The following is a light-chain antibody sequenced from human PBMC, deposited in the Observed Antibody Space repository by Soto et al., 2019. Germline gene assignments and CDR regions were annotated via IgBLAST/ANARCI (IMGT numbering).Light chain of an antibody. J-gene: IGKJ4*01. CDR2: GAS. V-gene: IGKV3-15*01. CDR1: QNVYNK. CDR3: QQYHNWPVT. Sequence: ERVMTQSPVTLSXXXXXXXXXXXRASQNVYNKLDWYQHEPGKAPRFLISGASTGATGVPPRFSASGSGTDFTLTVNSLQSEDIAVYYCQQYHNWPVTFGGGTKVDI.